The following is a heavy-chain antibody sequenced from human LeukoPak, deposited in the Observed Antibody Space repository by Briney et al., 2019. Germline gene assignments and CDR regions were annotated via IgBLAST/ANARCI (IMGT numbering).Heavy chain of an antibody. CDR3: ARERGSYYDHYFDY. Sequence: SETLSLTCAVYGGSFSGYYWSWIRQPAGKGLEWIGRIYTSGSTNYNPSLKSRVTTSVDTSKNQFSLKLSSVTAADTAVYYCARERGSYYDHYFDYWGQGTLVTVSS. CDR1: GGSFSGYY. CDR2: IYTSGST. D-gene: IGHD1-26*01. J-gene: IGHJ4*02. V-gene: IGHV4-4*07.